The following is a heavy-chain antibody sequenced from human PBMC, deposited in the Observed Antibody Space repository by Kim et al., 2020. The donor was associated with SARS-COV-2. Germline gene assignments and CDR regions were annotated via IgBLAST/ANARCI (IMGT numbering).Heavy chain of an antibody. CDR2: IYHSGTT. V-gene: IGHV4-4*02. CDR3: AREPRNVYVWGSYRWDALFGWFDP. Sequence: SETLSLTCAVSGGSISSSNWWSWVRPPPGKGLGWIGEIYHSGTTNYNPSLKSRVTISVDKTKNQFSLKLSSVTAADTPVYYCAREPRNVYVWGSYRWDALFGWFDPWGQGTLVTVSS. D-gene: IGHD3-16*02. J-gene: IGHJ5*02. CDR1: GGSISSSNW.